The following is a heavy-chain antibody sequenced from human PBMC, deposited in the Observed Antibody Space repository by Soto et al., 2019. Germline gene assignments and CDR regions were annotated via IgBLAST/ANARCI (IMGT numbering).Heavy chain of an antibody. CDR1: GFTFSSYA. CDR3: AKDKYSSGWLNWFDP. Sequence: GGSLRLSCAASGFTFSSYAMSWVRQAPGKGLEWVSAISGSGGSTYYADSVKGRFTISRDNSKNTLYLQMNSLRAEDTAVYYCAKDKYSSGWLNWFDPWGQGTLVTVSS. V-gene: IGHV3-23*01. D-gene: IGHD6-19*01. J-gene: IGHJ5*02. CDR2: ISGSGGST.